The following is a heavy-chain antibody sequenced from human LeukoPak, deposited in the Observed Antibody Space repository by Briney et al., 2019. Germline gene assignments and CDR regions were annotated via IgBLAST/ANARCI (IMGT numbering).Heavy chain of an antibody. J-gene: IGHJ4*02. Sequence: GGSLRLSCAASGFTVSSNYMSWVRQAPGKGLEWVSIIYSGGSTYYADSVKGRFTISRDNAKNSLYLQMNSLRDEDTAVYYCATSRDWRVESWGRGIAVTVSS. CDR1: GFTVSSNY. CDR3: ATSRDWRVES. V-gene: IGHV3-53*01. CDR2: IYSGGST. D-gene: IGHD2-21*02.